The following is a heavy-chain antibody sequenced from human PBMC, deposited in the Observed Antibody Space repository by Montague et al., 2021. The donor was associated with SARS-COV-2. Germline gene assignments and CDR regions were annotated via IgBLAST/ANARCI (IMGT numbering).Heavy chain of an antibody. D-gene: IGHD3-22*01. CDR1: GGSISSGGYY. V-gene: IGHV4-31*03. CDR2: IYHTGST. CDR3: ARDSGYYDSSGYSYDAFDI. J-gene: IGHJ3*02. Sequence: TLSLTCTVSGGSISSGGYYWSWIRQHPGKGLEWIGYIYHTGSTHYXPSLKSRVTISKETSKNHFSLNLSSVTVADSAVYYCARDSGYYDSSGYSYDAFDIWGQGTKVTVSS.